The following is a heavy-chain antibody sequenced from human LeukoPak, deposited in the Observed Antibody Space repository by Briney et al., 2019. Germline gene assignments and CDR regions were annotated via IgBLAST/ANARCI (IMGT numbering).Heavy chain of an antibody. CDR2: IKQDGTDK. J-gene: IGHJ4*02. CDR1: GFTFSSFW. Sequence: GGSLRLSCAASGFTFSSFWMTWVRQAPGKRLEYVANIKQDGTDKYYVGSVKGRFTISRDNSKNTLYLQMSSLRAEDTAVYYCARDTYYYGSGSYDYWGQGTLVTVSS. D-gene: IGHD3-10*01. V-gene: IGHV3-7*03. CDR3: ARDTYYYGSGSYDY.